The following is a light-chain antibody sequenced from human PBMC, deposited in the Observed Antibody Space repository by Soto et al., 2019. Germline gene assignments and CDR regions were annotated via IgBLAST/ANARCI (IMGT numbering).Light chain of an antibody. V-gene: IGKV3-20*01. CDR1: QSVYNNY. J-gene: IGKJ2*01. CDR2: GAS. CDR3: QRYGSSPPHT. Sequence: EIVLTQSPGTLSLSPGEGATLSCRASQSVYNNYLAWYQQKPGQAPRLLISGASIRATGIPDWFSGSGSGTDFTLTISRLESEDFAVYYCQRYGSSPPHTFGQGTKLEIK.